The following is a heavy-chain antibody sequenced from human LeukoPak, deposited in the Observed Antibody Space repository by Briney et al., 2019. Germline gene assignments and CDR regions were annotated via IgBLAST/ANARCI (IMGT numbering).Heavy chain of an antibody. D-gene: IGHD3-22*01. V-gene: IGHV4-59*08. CDR1: GGSISSYY. J-gene: IGHJ4*02. CDR2: IYYSGST. Sequence: PSETLSLTCTVSGGSISSYYWSWIRQPPGKGLEWIGYIYYSGSTNYNPSLKSRVTISVDTSKNQFSLKLSSVTAADTAVYYCARYYDSSGYPHSAYYFDYWGQGTLVTVSS. CDR3: ARYYDSSGYPHSAYYFDY.